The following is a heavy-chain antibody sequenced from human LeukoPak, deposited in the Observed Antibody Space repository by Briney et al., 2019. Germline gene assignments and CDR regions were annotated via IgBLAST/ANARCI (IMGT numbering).Heavy chain of an antibody. Sequence: GGSLRLSCAASGFTFSGYPIHWVRQAPGKGLVWVSRINIDESTANYADSVKGRFTISRDNAKNTLYLQMNSLRAEDTAVYYCARNEYSSSGSGQVDVWGQGTTVTVSS. D-gene: IGHD5-18*01. CDR3: ARNEYSSSGSGQVDV. V-gene: IGHV3-74*01. CDR1: GFTFSGYP. J-gene: IGHJ6*02. CDR2: INIDESTA.